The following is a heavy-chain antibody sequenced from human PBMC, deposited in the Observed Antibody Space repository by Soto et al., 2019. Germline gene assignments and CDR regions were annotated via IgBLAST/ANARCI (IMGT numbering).Heavy chain of an antibody. CDR1: GFTFSDYY. J-gene: IGHJ4*02. CDR3: ARDLSGSSSNLFDY. CDR2: ISSSGSTI. V-gene: IGHV3-11*04. Sequence: PGGSLRLSCAASGFTFSDYYMSWIRQAPGKGLEWVSYISSSGSTIYYADSVKGRFTISRDNAKNSLYLQMNSLRAKDTAVYYCARDLSGSSSNLFDYWGQGTLVTVSS. D-gene: IGHD6-6*01.